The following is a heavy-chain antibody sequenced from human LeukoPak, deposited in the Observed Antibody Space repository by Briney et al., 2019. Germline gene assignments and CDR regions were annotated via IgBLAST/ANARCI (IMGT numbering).Heavy chain of an antibody. CDR2: ITSDGSST. V-gene: IGHV3-74*01. CDR3: ARDTGYSFAD. J-gene: IGHJ4*02. Sequence: GGSLRLSCAASGFTFRSHWMHWVRQVPGKGLVWVSRITSDGSSTSYADSVKGRFTISRDNAKNTLYLQMNRLRAEDTAVYYCARDTGYSFADWGQGTLVTVSS. D-gene: IGHD5-18*01. CDR1: GFTFRSHW.